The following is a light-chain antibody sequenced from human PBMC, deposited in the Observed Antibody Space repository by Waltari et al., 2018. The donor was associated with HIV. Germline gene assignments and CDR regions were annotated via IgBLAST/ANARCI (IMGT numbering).Light chain of an antibody. J-gene: IGLJ1*01. CDR3: VAWDGSLSGVA. CDR1: NSNVGSMY. V-gene: IGLV1-47*01. Sequence: QSVLTQPPSASGTLGQRVTISCPGSNSNVGSMYVYWYQQVPGTAPKQLIYRNVQRRSVVPDRFSASKSGASTSLSISGLRSEDEADYYCVAWDGSLSGVAFGTGTKVTVL. CDR2: RNV.